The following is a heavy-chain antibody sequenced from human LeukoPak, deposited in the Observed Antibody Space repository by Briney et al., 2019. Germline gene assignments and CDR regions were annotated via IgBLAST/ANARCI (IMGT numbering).Heavy chain of an antibody. V-gene: IGHV4-34*01. D-gene: IGHD3-10*01. CDR1: GGSISSYY. J-gene: IGHJ4*02. CDR2: INHSGST. CDR3: ATSVVRGVIIKDY. Sequence: PSETLSLTCTVSGGSISSYYWSWIRQPPGKGLEWIGEINHSGSTNYNPSLKSRVTISVDTSKNQFSLKLSSVTAADTAVYYCATSVVRGVIIKDYWGQGTLVTVSS.